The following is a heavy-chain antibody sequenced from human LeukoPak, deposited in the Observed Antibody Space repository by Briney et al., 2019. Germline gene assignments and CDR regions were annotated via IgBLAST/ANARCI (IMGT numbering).Heavy chain of an antibody. D-gene: IGHD2-8*01. CDR3: VRANYFDY. Sequence: PGGSLRLSCAASGFTFSSYWMHWVRQAPGKGLVWVSRINNDGSITNYADSVEGRFTISRDNAKNTLFLQMNSLRAEDTAVYYCVRANYFDYWGQGTLVTVSS. CDR1: GFTFSSYW. CDR2: INNDGSIT. J-gene: IGHJ4*02. V-gene: IGHV3-74*01.